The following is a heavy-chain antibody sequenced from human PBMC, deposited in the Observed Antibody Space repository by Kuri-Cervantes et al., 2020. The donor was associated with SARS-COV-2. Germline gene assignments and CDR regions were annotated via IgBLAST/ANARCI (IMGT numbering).Heavy chain of an antibody. V-gene: IGHV4-39*01. Sequence: GSLRLSCTVSGGSISSSSYYWGWIRQPPGKGLEWIGSIYYSGSTYYNPSLKSRVTISADTSKNQFSLKLSSVTAADTAVYYCARTQGVAARRGDHNWFDPWGQGTLVTVSS. CDR3: ARTQGVAARRGDHNWFDP. CDR2: IYYSGST. J-gene: IGHJ5*02. CDR1: GGSISSSSYY. D-gene: IGHD6-6*01.